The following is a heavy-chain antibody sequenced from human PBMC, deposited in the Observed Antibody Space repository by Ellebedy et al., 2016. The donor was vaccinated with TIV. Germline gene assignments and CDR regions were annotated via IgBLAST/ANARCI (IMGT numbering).Heavy chain of an antibody. Sequence: GESLKISCAASGFTVSSNYMSWVRQAPGKGLEWVSVIYSGGSTYYADSVKGRFTISRDNSKNTLYLQMNSLRAEDTAVYYCARLRTAGGPYYFDYWGQGTLVTVSS. J-gene: IGHJ4*02. D-gene: IGHD3-16*01. CDR2: IYSGGST. CDR3: ARLRTAGGPYYFDY. V-gene: IGHV3-53*01. CDR1: GFTVSSNY.